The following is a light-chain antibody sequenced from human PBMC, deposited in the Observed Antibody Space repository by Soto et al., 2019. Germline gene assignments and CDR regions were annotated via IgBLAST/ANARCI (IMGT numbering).Light chain of an antibody. J-gene: IGKJ2*01. Sequence: DIVLTQTPLSSPVTLGQPASISCRSSQSLLHSDGNTYLSWLQQRPGQPPRLLIYKTSNRFSGVLDSCSGSGAGTDFSLKISRGEAEDVGVYYCMQATQYPPYTFGQGTKLEI. CDR2: KTS. CDR1: QSLLHSDGNTY. V-gene: IGKV2-24*01. CDR3: MQATQYPPYT.